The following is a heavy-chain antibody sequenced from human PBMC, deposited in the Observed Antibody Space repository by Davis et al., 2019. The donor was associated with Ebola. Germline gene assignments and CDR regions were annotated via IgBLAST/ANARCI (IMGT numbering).Heavy chain of an antibody. D-gene: IGHD5-12*01. J-gene: IGHJ6*02. CDR3: ARHSGYLLPYGMDV. V-gene: IGHV1-69*06. CDR1: GGTFSSYA. CDR2: IIPIFDTA. Sequence: AASVKVSCKASGGTFSSYAISWVRQAPGQGLEWMGGIIPIFDTANYAQKFQGRVTITADKSTSTAYMELSSLRSEDTAVYYCARHSGYLLPYGMDVWGQGTTVTVSS.